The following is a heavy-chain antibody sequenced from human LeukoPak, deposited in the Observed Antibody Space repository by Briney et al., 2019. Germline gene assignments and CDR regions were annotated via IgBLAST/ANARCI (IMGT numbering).Heavy chain of an antibody. J-gene: IGHJ4*02. V-gene: IGHV1-69*04. Sequence: GASVKVSCKASGGTFSSYAISWVRQAPGQGLEWMGRIIPILGITNYAQNFQGRVTATADKSTSTSYMELSSLRSEDTAVNYCATHGVYYDSSGYYYPLDYWGQGTLVTVSS. CDR1: GGTFSSYA. D-gene: IGHD3-22*01. CDR3: ATHGVYYDSSGYYYPLDY. CDR2: IIPILGIT.